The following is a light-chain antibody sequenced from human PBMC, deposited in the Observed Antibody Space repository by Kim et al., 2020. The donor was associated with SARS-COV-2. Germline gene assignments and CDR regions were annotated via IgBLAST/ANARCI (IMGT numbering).Light chain of an antibody. Sequence: ASVKLTCTLSSGHSSYAIAGHQQQPEKGPRYLMKLNSDGSHSKGDGIPDRFSGSSSGAERCLTISSLQSEDEADYYCQTWDSGIQVFGGGTQLTVL. CDR3: QTWDSGIQV. V-gene: IGLV4-69*01. J-gene: IGLJ3*02. CDR2: LNSDGSH. CDR1: SGHSSYA.